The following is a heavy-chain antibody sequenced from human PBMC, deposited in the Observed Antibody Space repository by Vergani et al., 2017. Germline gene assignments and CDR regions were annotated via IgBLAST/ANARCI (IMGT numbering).Heavy chain of an antibody. Sequence: QVQLVQSGAEVKKPGSSVKVSCKASGGTFSSYAISWVRQAPGQGLEWMGGIIPIFGTANYAQKFQGRVTITADESTSTAYMELSSLRSEDTAVYYCARDGVAAADNYYYYYMDVWGKGTTVTVSS. CDR2: IIPIFGTA. D-gene: IGHD6-13*01. CDR1: GGTFSSYA. CDR3: ARDGVAAADNYYYYYMDV. V-gene: IGHV1-69*01. J-gene: IGHJ6*03.